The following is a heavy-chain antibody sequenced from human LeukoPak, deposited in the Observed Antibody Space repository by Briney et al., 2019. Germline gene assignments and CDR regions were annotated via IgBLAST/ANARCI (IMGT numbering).Heavy chain of an antibody. CDR1: GDSISSGDYY. V-gene: IGHV4-61*02. D-gene: IGHD3-22*01. CDR2: ISSSGST. J-gene: IGHJ4*02. Sequence: SETLSLTCTVSGDSISSGDYYWSWIRQPAGKGLEWIGRISSSGSTNYNPSLKSRVTISVDTSKNQFSLKLSSVTASDTAVYYCARESPLCYDSSGHDYWGQGTLVTVSS. CDR3: ARESPLCYDSSGHDY.